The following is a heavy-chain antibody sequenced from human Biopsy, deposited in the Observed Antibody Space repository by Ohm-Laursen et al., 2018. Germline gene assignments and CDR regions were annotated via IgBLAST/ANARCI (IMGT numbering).Heavy chain of an antibody. V-gene: IGHV4-61*01. CDR2: IYSGGNT. CDR1: GDSLSSGPDN. J-gene: IGHJ4*02. Sequence: GTLSLTCTVSGDSLSSGPDNWSWIRQPPGQGLEYIGFIYSGGNTNYNPSLQNRVTMSVDTSKNQFSLKLSSVTAADTAGYYCARGQALKSFDYWGQGTLVTVSS. CDR3: ARGQALKSFDY.